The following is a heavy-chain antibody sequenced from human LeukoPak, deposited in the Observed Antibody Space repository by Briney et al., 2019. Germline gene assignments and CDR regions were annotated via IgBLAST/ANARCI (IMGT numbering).Heavy chain of an antibody. V-gene: IGHV3-23*01. CDR3: AKDPLGFGQLAYDY. CDR1: GFTVSSNY. J-gene: IGHJ4*02. D-gene: IGHD6-13*01. CDR2: ISGSGGST. Sequence: GGSLRLSCAASGFTVSSNYMSWVRQAPGKGLEWVSAISGSGGSTYYADSVKGRFTISRDNSKNTLYLQMNSLRAEDTAVYYCAKDPLGFGQLAYDYWGQGTLVTVSS.